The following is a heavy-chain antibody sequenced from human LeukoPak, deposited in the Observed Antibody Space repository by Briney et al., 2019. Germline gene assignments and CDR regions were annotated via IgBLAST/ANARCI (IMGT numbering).Heavy chain of an antibody. V-gene: IGHV1-24*01. CDR2: FDPEDGET. CDR3: AINSAASDSLAFDI. CDR1: GYTLTELS. D-gene: IGHD1-1*01. Sequence: ASVKVSCKVSGYTLTELSMHWVRQAPGKGLEWMGGFDPEDGETIYAQKFQGRVTMTEDTSTDTAYMELSSLRSEDTAVYYCAINSAASDSLAFDIWGQGTMVTVSS. J-gene: IGHJ3*02.